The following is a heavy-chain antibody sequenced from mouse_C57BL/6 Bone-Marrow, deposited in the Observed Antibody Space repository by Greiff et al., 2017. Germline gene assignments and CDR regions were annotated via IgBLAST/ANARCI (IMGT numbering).Heavy chain of an antibody. J-gene: IGHJ3*01. D-gene: IGHD2-12*01. CDR3: ARSLLYSSEGWFAY. V-gene: IGHV1-61*01. CDR2: LYPSDSET. CDR1: GYTFTSYW. Sequence: QVQLQQPGAELVRPGSSVKLSCKASGYTFTSYWMDWVKQRPGQGLEWIGNLYPSDSETHYNQKFKDKATLTVYKSSSTAYMQLSSLTSEDSAVYYCARSLLYSSEGWFAYWGQGTLVTVSA.